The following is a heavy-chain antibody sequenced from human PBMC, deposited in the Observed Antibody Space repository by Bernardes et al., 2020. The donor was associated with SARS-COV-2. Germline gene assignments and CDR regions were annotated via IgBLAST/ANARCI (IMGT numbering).Heavy chain of an antibody. J-gene: IGHJ4*02. CDR1: GFTFSSYG. D-gene: IGHD4-17*01. V-gene: IGHV3-30*03. CDR2: ISYDGSNK. CDR3: ATPAPGYGGNPGDY. Sequence: GGALRLSCAASGFTFSSYGMHWVRQAPGKGLEWVAVISYDGSNKYYADSVKGRFTISRDNSKNTLYLQMNSLRAEDTAVYYCATPAPGYGGNPGDYWGQGTLVTVSS.